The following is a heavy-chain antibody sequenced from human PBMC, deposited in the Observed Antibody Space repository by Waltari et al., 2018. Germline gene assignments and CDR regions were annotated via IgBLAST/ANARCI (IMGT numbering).Heavy chain of an antibody. CDR1: GFTFSSYA. D-gene: IGHD6-13*01. Sequence: EVQLVESGEGLVQPGGSLRLSCAASGFTFSSYAMHWVRQAPGQGLEYVSAISSNGGSTYYADSVKGRFTISRDNSKNTLYLQMGSLRAEDMAVYYCARGSNPGIAIGYYYYGMDVWGQGTTVTVSS. J-gene: IGHJ6*02. V-gene: IGHV3-64*02. CDR3: ARGSNPGIAIGYYYYGMDV. CDR2: ISSNGGST.